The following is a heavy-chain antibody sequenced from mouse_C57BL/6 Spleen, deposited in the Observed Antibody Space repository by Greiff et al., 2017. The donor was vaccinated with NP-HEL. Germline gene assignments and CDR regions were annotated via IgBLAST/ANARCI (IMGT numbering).Heavy chain of an antibody. J-gene: IGHJ4*01. Sequence: VHLVESGPELVKPGASVKISCKASGYAFSSSWMNWVKQRPGKGLEWIGRIYPGDGDTNYNGKFKGKATLTADKSSSTAYMQLSSLTSEDSAVYFCARDGYVAMDYWGQGTSVTVSS. CDR3: ARDGYVAMDY. D-gene: IGHD2-2*01. CDR1: GYAFSSSW. CDR2: IYPGDGDT. V-gene: IGHV1-82*01.